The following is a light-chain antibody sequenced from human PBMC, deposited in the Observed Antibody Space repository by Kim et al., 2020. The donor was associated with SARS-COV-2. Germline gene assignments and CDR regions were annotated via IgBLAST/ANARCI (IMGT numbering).Light chain of an antibody. CDR1: SSDVGTYNY. J-gene: IGLJ7*01. CDR3: CSYTTSSTSV. V-gene: IGLV2-14*01. CDR2: EVN. Sequence: QSALTQPASVSGSPGQSITISCTGTSSDVGTYNYITWYQQYPGKAPKLMIYEVNKRPSGVSNRFSGSKSGNTASLTISGLQAEDEADYYCCSYTTSSTSVFGGGTQLTVL.